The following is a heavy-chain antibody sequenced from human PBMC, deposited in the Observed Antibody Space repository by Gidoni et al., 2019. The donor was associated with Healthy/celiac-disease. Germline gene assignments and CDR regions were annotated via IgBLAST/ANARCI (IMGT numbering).Heavy chain of an antibody. D-gene: IGHD6-19*01. CDR3: AKDRLIAVAGNPAGY. Sequence: EVQLLESGGGLVQPGGSLRLSCAASGFTFSSYAMSWVRQAPGKGLEWFSALSVSCGSTYYADSVKGRFTISRDNSKNTLYLQMNSLRAEDTAVYYCAKDRLIAVAGNPAGYWGQGTLVTVSS. J-gene: IGHJ4*02. CDR1: GFTFSSYA. V-gene: IGHV3-23*01. CDR2: LSVSCGST.